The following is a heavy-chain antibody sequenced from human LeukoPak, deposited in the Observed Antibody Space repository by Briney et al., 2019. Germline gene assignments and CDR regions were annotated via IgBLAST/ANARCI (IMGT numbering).Heavy chain of an antibody. D-gene: IGHD3-10*01. CDR3: AKVLRITNDAFDI. Sequence: GGSLRLSCAASGFTFSSYAMSWVRQAPGKGLEWVSAISGSGGSTYYADPVKGRFTISRDNSKNTLYLQMNSLRAEDTAVYYCAKVLRITNDAFDIWGQGTMVTVSS. CDR1: GFTFSSYA. V-gene: IGHV3-23*01. CDR2: ISGSGGST. J-gene: IGHJ3*02.